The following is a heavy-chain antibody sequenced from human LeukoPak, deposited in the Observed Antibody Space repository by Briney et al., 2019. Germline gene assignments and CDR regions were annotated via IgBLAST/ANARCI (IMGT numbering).Heavy chain of an antibody. D-gene: IGHD2/OR15-2a*01. J-gene: IGHJ4*02. CDR3: AKGPLLWN. CDR1: GFTFNIFA. Sequence: PGGSLRLSCATSGFTFNIFAMSWVRQAPGKGLEWVSGISASGSSTDYADSVKGRFTISRDNSRNTLYLQMNSLRAEDTAVYYCAKGPLLWNWGQGTLVTVSS. CDR2: ISASGSST. V-gene: IGHV3-23*01.